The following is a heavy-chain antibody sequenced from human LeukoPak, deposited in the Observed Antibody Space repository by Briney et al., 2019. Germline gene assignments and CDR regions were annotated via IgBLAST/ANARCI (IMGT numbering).Heavy chain of an antibody. J-gene: IGHJ4*02. D-gene: IGHD3-16*01. CDR3: ATLEIGDYYFDY. CDR2: IYYTGST. CDR1: GDSISSSTYY. Sequence: SETLSLTCTISGDSISSSTYYWGWIRQPPGKGLEWIGTIYYTGSTYYNPSLRSRVTISVDTSKNHFSLRLSSVTAADTAVYYCATLEIGDYYFDYWGQGTLVTVSS. V-gene: IGHV4-39*01.